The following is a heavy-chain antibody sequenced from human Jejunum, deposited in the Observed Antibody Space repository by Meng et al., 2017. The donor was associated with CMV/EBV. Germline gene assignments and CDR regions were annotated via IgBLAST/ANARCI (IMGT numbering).Heavy chain of an antibody. V-gene: IGHV1-2*02. J-gene: IGHJ4*02. CDR1: GYDVTDYY. Sequence: KTSGYDVTDYYIQWVRQAPGQAPEWMGWINPKNGGPRYAAKFQGRVTLTSDTSLNTAFLDLSGLTSDDTAVYYCTRRKTDTGWVYWGQGTLVTVSS. CDR2: INPKNGGP. CDR3: TRRKTDTGWVY. D-gene: IGHD1-14*01.